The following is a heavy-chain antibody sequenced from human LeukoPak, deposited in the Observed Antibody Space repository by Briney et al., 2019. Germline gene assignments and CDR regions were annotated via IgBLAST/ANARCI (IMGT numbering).Heavy chain of an antibody. J-gene: IGHJ4*02. CDR2: IIPIFGTA. Sequence: SVKVSCKASGGTFSSYAISWVRQAPGQGLEWMGGIIPIFGTANYAQKFQGRVTITTDESTSTAYMEQSSLRSEDTAVYYCARGGDTAMVTISYYFDYWGQGTLVTVSS. D-gene: IGHD5-18*01. CDR3: ARGGDTAMVTISYYFDY. V-gene: IGHV1-69*05. CDR1: GGTFSSYA.